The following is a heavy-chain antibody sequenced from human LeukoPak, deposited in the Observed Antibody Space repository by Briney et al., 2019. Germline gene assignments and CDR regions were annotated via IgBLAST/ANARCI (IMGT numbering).Heavy chain of an antibody. CDR3: ARGGSPTDPDAFDI. D-gene: IGHD3-10*01. CDR1: GFTFSSYS. Sequence: GGSLRLSCAASGFTFSSYSMNWVRQAPGKGLEWVSSISSSSYIYYADSVKGRFTISRDNAKNSLYLQMNSLRAEDTAVYYCARGGSPTDPDAFDIWGQGTMVTVSS. CDR2: ISSSSYI. V-gene: IGHV3-21*01. J-gene: IGHJ3*02.